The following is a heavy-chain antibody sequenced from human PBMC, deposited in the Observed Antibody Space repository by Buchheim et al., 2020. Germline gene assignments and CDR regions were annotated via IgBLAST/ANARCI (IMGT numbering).Heavy chain of an antibody. D-gene: IGHD3-9*01. CDR1: GGSFGGYY. V-gene: IGHV4-34*01. CDR2: INHSGST. Sequence: QVQLQQWGAGLLKPSETLSLTCAVYGGSFGGYYWSWIRQPPGKGLEWIGEINHSGSTNYNPSLKSRVTISVDTSKNQFSLKLSSVTAADTAVYYCARALRYFDWLLHWFDPWGQGTL. CDR3: ARALRYFDWLLHWFDP. J-gene: IGHJ5*02.